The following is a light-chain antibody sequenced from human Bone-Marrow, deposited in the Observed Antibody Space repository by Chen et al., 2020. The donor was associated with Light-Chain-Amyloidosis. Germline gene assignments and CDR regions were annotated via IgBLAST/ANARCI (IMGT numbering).Light chain of an antibody. CDR3: QSADSSDLGV. CDR1: ALPKQY. J-gene: IGLJ3*02. V-gene: IGLV3-25*03. Sequence: SYELTQPPSLSVSPGQTAMITCSVDALPKQYAYWYQQKPGQAPVLVIYKDSERPSGIPERFSGSSAGTTVTLTISGVQAEDEADYYCQSADSSDLGVFGGGTKLTVL. CDR2: KDS.